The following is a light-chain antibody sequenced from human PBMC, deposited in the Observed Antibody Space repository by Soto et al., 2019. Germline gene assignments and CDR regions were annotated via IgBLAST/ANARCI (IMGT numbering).Light chain of an antibody. CDR1: SGSIASNY. CDR3: QSYDSSIYVV. V-gene: IGLV6-57*01. CDR2: EDN. Sequence: NFMLTQPHSVSESPGKTVTISCTRSSGSIASNYVQWYQQRPGSSPTTVISEDNQRPSGVPDRFSGSIDRSSNSASLTISGLKTEDEADYYCQSYDSSIYVVFGGGTKLTVL. J-gene: IGLJ2*01.